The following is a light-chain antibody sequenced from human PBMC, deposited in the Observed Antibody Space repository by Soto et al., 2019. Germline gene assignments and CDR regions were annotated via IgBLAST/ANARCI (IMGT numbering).Light chain of an antibody. CDR3: SSYTDKSTQV. V-gene: IGLV2-14*01. Sequence: QSALTQPASVSGFPGQSITISCTGTSSDVGGYNYVSWYQQHPGKAPRLMIYDVANRPSGVPNRFSGSKSGNTASLTVSGLHAEDEADYYCSSYTDKSTQVFGGGTKLTVL. CDR1: SSDVGGYNY. CDR2: DVA. J-gene: IGLJ2*01.